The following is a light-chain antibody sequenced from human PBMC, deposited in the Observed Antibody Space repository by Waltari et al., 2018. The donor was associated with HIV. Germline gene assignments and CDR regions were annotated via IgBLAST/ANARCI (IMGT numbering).Light chain of an antibody. J-gene: IGKJ2*01. Sequence: DIQMTQSPSTLSASVGDRVTITCRASQSISYWLAWYHQKPGRAPKLLLHKASSLESGVPSRFSGRGSGTAFTLTIGSLQPDDFATYYCQQSNSYSYTFGQGTKLEIK. V-gene: IGKV1-5*03. CDR3: QQSNSYSYT. CDR2: KAS. CDR1: QSISYW.